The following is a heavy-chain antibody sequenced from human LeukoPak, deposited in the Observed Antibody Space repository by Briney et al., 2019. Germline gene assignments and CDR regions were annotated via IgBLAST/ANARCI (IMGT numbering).Heavy chain of an antibody. CDR1: GYTSTSYA. V-gene: IGHV1-3*01. J-gene: IGHJ5*02. Sequence: ASVKVSCKASGYTSTSYAMHWVRQAPGQRLEWMGWINAGNGNTKYSQKFQGRVTITRDTSASTAYMELSSLRSEDTAVYYCARDTITIFGVVIGWFDPWGQGTLVTVSS. CDR3: ARDTITIFGVVIGWFDP. CDR2: INAGNGNT. D-gene: IGHD3-3*01.